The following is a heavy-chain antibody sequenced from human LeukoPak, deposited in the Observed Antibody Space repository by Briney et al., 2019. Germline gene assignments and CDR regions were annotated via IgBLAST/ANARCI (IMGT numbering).Heavy chain of an antibody. CDR2: INPSGGST. CDR1: GYTFTSCY. J-gene: IGHJ5*02. V-gene: IGHV1-46*01. D-gene: IGHD6-13*01. Sequence: ASVKVSCKASGYTFTSCYMHWVRQAPGQGLEWMGIINPSGGSTSYAQTFQGRVTMTRDMSTSTVYMELSSLRSEGTAVYYCARAYSSSWYDWFDPWGQGTLVTVSS. CDR3: ARAYSSSWYDWFDP.